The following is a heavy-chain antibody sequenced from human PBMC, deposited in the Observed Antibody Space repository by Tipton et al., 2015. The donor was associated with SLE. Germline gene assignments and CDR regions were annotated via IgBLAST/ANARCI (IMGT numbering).Heavy chain of an antibody. CDR3: ARDGFCRNGVCYRNWFDP. CDR2: IFHDGST. J-gene: IGHJ5*02. D-gene: IGHD2-8*01. CDR1: GYSISRAYY. Sequence: GLVKPSETLSLTCTVSGYSISRAYYWGWIRQSPGKGLEWIGSIFHDGSTFNNPSLRSRVTISIDTSNNQFSLRLSSVTAADTAVYYCARDGFCRNGVCYRNWFDPWGQGTPVTVSS. V-gene: IGHV4-38-2*02.